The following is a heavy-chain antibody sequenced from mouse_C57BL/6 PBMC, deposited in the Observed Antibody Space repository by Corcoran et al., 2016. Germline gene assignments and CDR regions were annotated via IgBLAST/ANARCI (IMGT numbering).Heavy chain of an antibody. Sequence: EVQLQQSGPELVKPGASVKISCKASGYTFTDYYMNWVKQSHGKSLEWIGDINPNNGGTSYNQKFKGKATLTVDKSSSTAYMELRSLTSEDSAVYYCARKGFYGSIFDYWGQGTTLTVSS. J-gene: IGHJ2*01. D-gene: IGHD1-1*01. CDR2: INPNNGGT. V-gene: IGHV1-26*01. CDR1: GYTFTDYY. CDR3: ARKGFYGSIFDY.